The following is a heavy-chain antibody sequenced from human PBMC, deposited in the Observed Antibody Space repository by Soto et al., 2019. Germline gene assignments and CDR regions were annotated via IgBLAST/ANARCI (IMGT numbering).Heavy chain of an antibody. J-gene: IGHJ4*02. V-gene: IGHV3-48*02. Sequence: PGGSLRLSCAASGFTFSSYRMNWVRQAPGKGLEWVSYISSTSNTIYYTDSVKGRFTISRDNDKNSLYLQMDSLRDEDTAVYYCARGYYGDYVPVDYWGQETLVTVSS. CDR2: ISSTSNTI. D-gene: IGHD4-17*01. CDR3: ARGYYGDYVPVDY. CDR1: GFTFSSYR.